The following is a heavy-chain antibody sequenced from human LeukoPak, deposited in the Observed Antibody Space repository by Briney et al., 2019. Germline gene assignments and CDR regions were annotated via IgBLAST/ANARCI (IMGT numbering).Heavy chain of an antibody. V-gene: IGHV4-4*07. CDR3: ARDLGHRRASKPGY. CDR1: GGSISSYY. D-gene: IGHD1-14*01. Sequence: PSETLSLTCTVSGGSISSYYWSWIRQPAGKGLEWIGRIYTSGSTNYNPSLKSRVTISVDTSKNQFSLKLSSVTAADTAVYYCARDLGHRRASKPGYWGQGTLVTVSS. J-gene: IGHJ4*02. CDR2: IYTSGST.